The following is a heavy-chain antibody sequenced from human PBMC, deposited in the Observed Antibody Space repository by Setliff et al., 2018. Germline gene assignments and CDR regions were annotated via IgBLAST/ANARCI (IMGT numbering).Heavy chain of an antibody. Sequence: SETLSLTCTVSGGSLSSGPYYWTWVRQPAGKGLEWIGHIYSSGTTNYGPSLRSRVTISSDTSKNQFSLQLSSVTATDTAVYYCARGKSSGRLYYMDVWGKGTTVTVSS. J-gene: IGHJ6*03. CDR2: IYSSGTT. D-gene: IGHD1-26*01. CDR3: ARGKSSGRLYYMDV. V-gene: IGHV4-61*09. CDR1: GGSLSSGPYY.